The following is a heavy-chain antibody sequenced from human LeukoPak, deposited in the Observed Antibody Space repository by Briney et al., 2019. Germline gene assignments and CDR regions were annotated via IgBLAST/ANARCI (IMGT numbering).Heavy chain of an antibody. CDR1: GGSISSSTSY. V-gene: IGHV4-39*01. CDR2: ISYSGST. Sequence: PSQTLSLTCTVSGGSISSSTSYWGWIRQPPGKGLEWVGSISYSGSTHYNPSLRSRLTISLDTSKKQFSLKLSSVTAADTALYFCARQTATDGSSFDYWGQGTLVTISS. J-gene: IGHJ4*02. D-gene: IGHD3-10*01. CDR3: ARQTATDGSSFDY.